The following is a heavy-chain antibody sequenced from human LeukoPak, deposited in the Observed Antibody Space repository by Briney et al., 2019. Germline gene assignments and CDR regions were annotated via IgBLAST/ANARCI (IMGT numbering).Heavy chain of an antibody. V-gene: IGHV3-48*01. Sequence: GGSLRLSCAASGFTFSTYSMNWVRQAPGKGLEWVSYISGSSSTIYYADSVKGRFTISRDNAKNSLYLQMNSLRAEDTAVYYCARGKYYYDSSGWGDYYYMDVWGKGTTVTVSS. CDR2: ISGSSSTI. CDR1: GFTFSTYS. CDR3: ARGKYYYDSSGWGDYYYMDV. J-gene: IGHJ6*03. D-gene: IGHD3-22*01.